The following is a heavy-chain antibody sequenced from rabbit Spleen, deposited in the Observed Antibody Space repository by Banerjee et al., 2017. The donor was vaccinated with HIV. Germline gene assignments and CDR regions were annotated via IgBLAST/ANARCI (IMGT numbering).Heavy chain of an antibody. CDR1: GFTISSTYW. CDR2: MNTVSGNT. J-gene: IGHJ4*01. CDR3: ARDLADVIGWNLDL. V-gene: IGHV1S45*01. Sequence: QEQLVESGGGLVQPEGSLTLTCKASGFTISSTYWMCWVRQAPGKGLQWIGCMNTVSGNTVYATWAKGRFTISRTSSTTVALQMTSLPAADTATYFCARDLADVIGWNLDLWGPGTLVTVS. D-gene: IGHD1-1*01.